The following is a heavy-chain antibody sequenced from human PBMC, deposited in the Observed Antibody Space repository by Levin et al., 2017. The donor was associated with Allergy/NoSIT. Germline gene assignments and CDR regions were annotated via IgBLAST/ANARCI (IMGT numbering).Heavy chain of an antibody. V-gene: IGHV5-51*01. CDR1: GYSFTSYW. Sequence: GESLKISCKGSGYSFTSYWIGWVRQMPGKGLEWMGIIYPGDSDTRYSPSFQGQVTISADKSISTAYLQWSSLKASDTAMYYCARRDYYDSSGYNALGWYFDLWGRGTLVTVSS. CDR2: IYPGDSDT. J-gene: IGHJ2*01. D-gene: IGHD3-22*01. CDR3: ARRDYYDSSGYNALGWYFDL.